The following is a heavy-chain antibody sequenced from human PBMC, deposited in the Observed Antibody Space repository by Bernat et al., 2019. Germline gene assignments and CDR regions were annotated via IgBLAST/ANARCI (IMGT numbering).Heavy chain of an antibody. D-gene: IGHD4-17*01. J-gene: IGHJ6*03. Sequence: QVQLVQSGAEVKNPGASVKVSCKASGYTFTGYYTHWVRQAPGQGLEWMGRINPNSGATKYAQKFLGRVTVTRDTSISTAYMELSRLRSDDTAVYYCARGVYGDSRDYYMDVWGKGTTVTVSS. V-gene: IGHV1-2*06. CDR2: INPNSGAT. CDR1: GYTFTGYY. CDR3: ARGVYGDSRDYYMDV.